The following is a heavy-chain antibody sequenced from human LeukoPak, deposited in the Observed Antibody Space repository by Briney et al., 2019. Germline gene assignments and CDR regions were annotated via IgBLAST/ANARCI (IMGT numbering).Heavy chain of an antibody. Sequence: ASVKVSCKASGYSFTSYYIHWVRQAPGQGLEYMGIINPSGGSTSYAQKFQGRVTMTRDTSTSTVYMELSSLRSEDTAVYYCARRIRDYVGYYYYGMDVWGQGTTVTVSS. D-gene: IGHD4-17*01. CDR3: ARRIRDYVGYYYYGMDV. J-gene: IGHJ6*02. CDR1: GYSFTSYY. CDR2: INPSGGST. V-gene: IGHV1-46*01.